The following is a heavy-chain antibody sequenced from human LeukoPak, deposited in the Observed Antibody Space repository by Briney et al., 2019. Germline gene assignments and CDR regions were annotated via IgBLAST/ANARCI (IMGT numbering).Heavy chain of an antibody. CDR2: ISYDGSNK. D-gene: IGHD2-21*02. Sequence: GGSLRLSCAASGFIFSSHAMYWVRQAPGKGLEWVAVISYDGSNKYYADSVKDRFTIPRDNSKNTLYLQINSLRTEDTAIYYCSSQHIVVVTEVLDYWGQGMLVTVSS. V-gene: IGHV3-30*01. J-gene: IGHJ4*02. CDR3: SSQHIVVVTEVLDY. CDR1: GFIFSSHA.